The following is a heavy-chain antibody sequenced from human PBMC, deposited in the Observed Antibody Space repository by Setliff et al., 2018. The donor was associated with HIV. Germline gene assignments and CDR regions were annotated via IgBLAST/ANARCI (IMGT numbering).Heavy chain of an antibody. CDR2: ISAYNGNT. CDR3: ARAPKRVYYYGSGTYLHDAFDI. V-gene: IGHV1-18*01. D-gene: IGHD3-10*01. J-gene: IGHJ3*02. CDR1: GYIFISYG. Sequence: SVKVSCKASGYIFISYGFSWVRQAPGQGLEWMGWISAYNGNTNYAQKLQGRVTMTTDTSTSTAYMELRNLRSDDTAVYYCARAPKRVYYYGSGTYLHDAFDIWGPGTMVTVSS.